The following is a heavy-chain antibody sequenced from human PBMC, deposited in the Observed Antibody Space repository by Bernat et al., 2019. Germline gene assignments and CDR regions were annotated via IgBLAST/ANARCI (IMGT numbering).Heavy chain of an antibody. Sequence: EVQLVQSGAALVQPGGSLRLSCAASGFTFLSHWMCWLRQAPGKGLEWVANIKSDGSAKYYVDSVKGRFTISRDNVNNSLYLRMNSLRADDTAVYYCARDPGWGALDLWGKGTMVTVSS. CDR3: ARDPGWGALDL. V-gene: IGHV3-7*03. CDR2: IKSDGSAK. CDR1: GFTFLSHW. D-gene: IGHD3-16*01. J-gene: IGHJ3*01.